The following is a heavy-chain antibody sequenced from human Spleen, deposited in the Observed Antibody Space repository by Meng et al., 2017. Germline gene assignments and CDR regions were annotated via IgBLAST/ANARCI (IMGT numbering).Heavy chain of an antibody. Sequence: SETLSLTCTVSGGSISSGSYYWSWIRQPAGKGLEWIGRIYTSGSTNYNPSLKSRVTISVDTSKNQFSLKLSSVTAADTAVYYCARAAYYYDSSGSTKYFQHWGQGTLVTVSS. CDR1: GGSISSGSYY. V-gene: IGHV4-61*02. CDR2: IYTSGST. CDR3: ARAAYYYDSSGSTKYFQH. D-gene: IGHD3-22*01. J-gene: IGHJ1*01.